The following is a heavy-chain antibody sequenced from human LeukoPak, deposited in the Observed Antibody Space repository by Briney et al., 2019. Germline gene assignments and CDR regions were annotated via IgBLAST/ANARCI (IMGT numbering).Heavy chain of an antibody. CDR1: GFTFSSYG. Sequence: GRSLRLSCTASGFTFSSYGVHWVRQAPGKGLEWVAVISYDGSNKYYADSVKGRFTISRDNSKNTLYLQMNSLRAEDTAVYYCANHPPSIAVAGKGYWGQGTLVTVSS. D-gene: IGHD6-19*01. J-gene: IGHJ4*02. V-gene: IGHV3-30*18. CDR2: ISYDGSNK. CDR3: ANHPPSIAVAGKGY.